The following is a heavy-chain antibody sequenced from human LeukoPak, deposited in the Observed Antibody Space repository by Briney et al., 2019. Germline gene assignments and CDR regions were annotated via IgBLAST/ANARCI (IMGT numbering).Heavy chain of an antibody. D-gene: IGHD6-19*01. Sequence: SETLSLTCAVYGGSFSGYYWSWIRQPPGKGLEWIGEINHSGSTNYNPSLKSRVTMSVDTSKNQFSLKLSSVTAADTAVYYCARDTAVAALGYYYYGMDVWGQGTTVTVSS. J-gene: IGHJ6*02. V-gene: IGHV4-34*01. CDR2: INHSGST. CDR3: ARDTAVAALGYYYYGMDV. CDR1: GGSFSGYY.